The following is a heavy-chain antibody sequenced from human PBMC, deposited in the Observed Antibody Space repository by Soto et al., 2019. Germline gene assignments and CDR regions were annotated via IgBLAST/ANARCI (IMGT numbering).Heavy chain of an antibody. D-gene: IGHD2-15*01. CDR2: VSYGGNS. J-gene: IGHJ3*01. Sequence: SETLSLTCTVSSASVTNHFWSWIRQPPGKGLESIGYVSYGGNSNYNPSLESRVAMSLDTSKNHFSLRLTSVIAADTAVYFCARADFPDLPDEYSVGCFNVWGQGTMVTVS. CDR1: SASVTNHF. V-gene: IGHV4-59*02. CDR3: ARADFPDLPDEYSVGCFNV.